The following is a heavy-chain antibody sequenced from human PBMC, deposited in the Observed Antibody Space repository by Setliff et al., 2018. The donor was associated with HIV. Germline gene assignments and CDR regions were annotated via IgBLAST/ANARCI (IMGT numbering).Heavy chain of an antibody. CDR2: IYTSGST. D-gene: IGHD6-13*01. V-gene: IGHV4-38-2*01. CDR3: ARKDSSSWYS. J-gene: IGHJ4*02. Sequence: SETLSLTCGVSGYFISSGYYWAWIRQSPGKGLEWIGTIYTSGSTNYNPSLKSRVTISVDTSKNQFSLKLSSVTAADTAVYYCARKDSSSWYSWGQGTLVTVSS. CDR1: GYFISSGYY.